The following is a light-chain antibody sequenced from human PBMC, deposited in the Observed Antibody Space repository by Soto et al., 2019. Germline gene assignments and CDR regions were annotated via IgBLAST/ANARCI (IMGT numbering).Light chain of an antibody. Sequence: QSVLTQPPSVSGAPGQRVTISCTGSSSNIGAGYDVHWYQQLPGTAPKLLIYGNSNRPSGVPDRFSGSKSGTSASLAITGLQAEDEADYYSQSYDSSPQVFGTGTKLTVL. J-gene: IGLJ1*01. CDR3: QSYDSSPQV. CDR1: SSNIGAGYD. V-gene: IGLV1-40*01. CDR2: GNS.